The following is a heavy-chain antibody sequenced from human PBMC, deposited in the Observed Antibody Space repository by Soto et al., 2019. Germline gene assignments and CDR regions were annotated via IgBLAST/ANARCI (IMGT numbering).Heavy chain of an antibody. CDR2: IMPVFRTP. CDR3: ARENDRPQVGGNYDSIFDV. Sequence: QVHLEQSGAEVKKPGSSVKVSCKASGGTFRTAAISWVRQAPGQGLEWLGGIMPVFRTPDYAQKFQGRVTINADEYASTAYMGLSGPRSDDTAVYYCARENDRPQVGGNYDSIFDVWGQGTTITVSS. J-gene: IGHJ6*02. V-gene: IGHV1-69*12. CDR1: GGTFRTAA. D-gene: IGHD3-3*02.